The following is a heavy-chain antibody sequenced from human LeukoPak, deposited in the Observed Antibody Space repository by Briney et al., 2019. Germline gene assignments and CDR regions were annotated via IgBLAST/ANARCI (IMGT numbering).Heavy chain of an antibody. CDR3: ARDTGAYYYDSSGYPQFEYDAFDI. D-gene: IGHD3-22*01. CDR1: GGTFSSYA. CDR2: IIPILGIA. Sequence: ASVKVSCKASGGTFSSYAISWVRQAPGQGLEWVGRIIPILGIANYAQKFQGRVTITADKSTSTAYMELSSLRSEDTAVYYCARDTGAYYYDSSGYPQFEYDAFDIWGQGTMVTVSS. J-gene: IGHJ3*02. V-gene: IGHV1-69*04.